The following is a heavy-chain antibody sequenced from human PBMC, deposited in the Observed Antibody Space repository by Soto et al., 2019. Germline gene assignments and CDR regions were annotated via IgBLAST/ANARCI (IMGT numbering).Heavy chain of an antibody. CDR1: GFTFSSYS. CDR2: ISSSSSYI. CDR3: ARGFTRRDGYNYQTWFDP. D-gene: IGHD5-12*01. J-gene: IGHJ5*02. Sequence: EVQLVESGGGLVKPGGSLRLSCAASGFTFSSYSMNWVRQAPGKGLEWVSSISSSSSYIYYADSVKGRFTISRDNAKNSLYLQMNSLRAEDTAVYYCARGFTRRDGYNYQTWFDPWGQGTLVTVSS. V-gene: IGHV3-21*01.